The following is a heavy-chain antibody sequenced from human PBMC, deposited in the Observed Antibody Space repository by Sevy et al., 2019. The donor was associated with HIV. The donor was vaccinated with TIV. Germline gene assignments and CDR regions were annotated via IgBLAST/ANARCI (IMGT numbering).Heavy chain of an antibody. J-gene: IGHJ4*01. Sequence: GGSLRLSCAASGFTFNNHGMHWVRQAPGRGLEWVAVISYEGTETFYAASVEGRFTISRDNSKNMLSLQINSLRPEDTAVYYCARDGGYSVKWYPLYWGHGTLVTVSS. CDR2: ISYEGTET. V-gene: IGHV3-30*03. CDR1: GFTFNNHG. D-gene: IGHD1-26*01. CDR3: ARDGGYSVKWYPLY.